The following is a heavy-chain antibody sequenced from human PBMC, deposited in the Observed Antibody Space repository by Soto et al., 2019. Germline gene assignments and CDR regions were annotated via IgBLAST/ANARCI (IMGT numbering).Heavy chain of an antibody. CDR3: GRTERDFDGMDV. Sequence: EVQLVESGGGLVQPGGSLRLSCEASGFTFRNYDMHWVRQGTGKGLEWVSGISAAGDPDYADSVEGRFTISRENAQNSFFLQMNSLRVGDTAVYYGGRTERDFDGMDVWGQGTTVIVSS. J-gene: IGHJ6*02. CDR2: ISAAGDP. CDR1: GFTFRNYD. V-gene: IGHV3-13*05.